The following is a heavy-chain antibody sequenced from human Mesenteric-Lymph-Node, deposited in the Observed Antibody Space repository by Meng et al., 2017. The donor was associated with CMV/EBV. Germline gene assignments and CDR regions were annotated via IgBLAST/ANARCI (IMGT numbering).Heavy chain of an antibody. CDR1: GGSISSGGYD. CDR3: ARRYDILTGEDY. D-gene: IGHD3-9*01. CDR2: IYYSGST. J-gene: IGHJ4*02. V-gene: IGHV4-31*02. Sequence: TFSGGSISSGGYDGSWIRQHPGKGLEWIGYIYYSGSTYYNPSLKSRVTISVDTSKNQFSLKLSSVTAADTAVYYCARRYDILTGEDYWGQGTLVTVSS.